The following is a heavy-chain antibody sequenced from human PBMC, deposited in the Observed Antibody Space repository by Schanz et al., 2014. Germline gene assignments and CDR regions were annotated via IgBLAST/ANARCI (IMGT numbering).Heavy chain of an antibody. V-gene: IGHV4-4*02. Sequence: QVQLQESGPGLVKPSGTLSLTCAVSGGSISSSNWWSWVRQPPGKGLEWIGEIYHSGRTNYNPSLKARVTISVNKTTNEFSLNLGSVPAADTAVYYCARGAGGGSGTYYGAYYNYYYMDVWGKGTTVTVSS. J-gene: IGHJ6*03. CDR1: GGSISSSNW. D-gene: IGHD3-10*01. CDR3: ARGAGGGSGTYYGAYYNYYYMDV. CDR2: IYHSGRT.